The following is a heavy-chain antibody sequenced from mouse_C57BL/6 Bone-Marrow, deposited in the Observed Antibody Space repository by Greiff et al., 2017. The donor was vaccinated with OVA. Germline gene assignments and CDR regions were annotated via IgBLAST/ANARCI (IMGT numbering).Heavy chain of an antibody. V-gene: IGHV5-6*02. Sequence: EVKVVESGGDLVKPGGSLKLSCAASGFTFSSYGMSWVRQTPDKRLEWVATISSGGSYTYYPASVKGRFTISRDHAKNTLYLQMNSLQSADTAMYYCAGRPPLLLRCWYFDVWGTGTTVTVSS. J-gene: IGHJ1*03. CDR2: ISSGGSYT. D-gene: IGHD1-1*01. CDR1: GFTFSSYG. CDR3: AGRPPLLLRCWYFDV.